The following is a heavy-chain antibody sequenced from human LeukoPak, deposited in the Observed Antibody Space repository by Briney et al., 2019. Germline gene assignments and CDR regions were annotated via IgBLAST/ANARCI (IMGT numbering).Heavy chain of an antibody. D-gene: IGHD3-22*01. CDR3: AQDIASDYYDSSGPLDGAFDI. CDR1: GFTFDDYA. J-gene: IGHJ3*02. V-gene: IGHV3-9*01. CDR2: ISWNSGSI. Sequence: GGSLRLSCAASGFTFDDYAMRWVRQAPGKGLEWVSGISWNSGSIGYADSVKGRFTISRDNAKNSLYLQMNSLRAEDTALYYCAQDIASDYYDSSGPLDGAFDIWGQGTMVPVSS.